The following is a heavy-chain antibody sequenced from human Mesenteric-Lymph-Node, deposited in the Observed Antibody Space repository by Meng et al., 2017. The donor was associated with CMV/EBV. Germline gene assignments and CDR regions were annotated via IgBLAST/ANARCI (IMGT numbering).Heavy chain of an antibody. J-gene: IGHJ4*02. Sequence: GESLKISCVGSGFTFSSSAMSWVRQAPGKGLEWVSSISSSSSYIYYADSVKGRFTISRDNAKNSLYLQMNSLRAEDTAVYYCARDPFHYFDYWGQGTLVTVSS. CDR3: ARDPFHYFDY. V-gene: IGHV3-21*01. D-gene: IGHD2/OR15-2a*01. CDR2: ISSSSSYI. CDR1: GFTFSSSA.